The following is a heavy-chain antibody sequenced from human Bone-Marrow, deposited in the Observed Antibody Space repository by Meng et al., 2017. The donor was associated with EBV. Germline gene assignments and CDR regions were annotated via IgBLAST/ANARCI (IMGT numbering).Heavy chain of an antibody. D-gene: IGHD5-12*01. J-gene: IGHJ1*01. Sequence: QPQLQESGPGLVKPSEPLSLTCTVSGGSISSSSYYWGWIRHPPGKGLEWIGSIYYSGSTYYNPSLKSRVTISVDTSKNQFSLKLSSVTAADTAVYYCARHQNDIVATLGYWGQGTLVTVSS. V-gene: IGHV4-39*01. CDR1: GGSISSSSYY. CDR2: IYYSGST. CDR3: ARHQNDIVATLGY.